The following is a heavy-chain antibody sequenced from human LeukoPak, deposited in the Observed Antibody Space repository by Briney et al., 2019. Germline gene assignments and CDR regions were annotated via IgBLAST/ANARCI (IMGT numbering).Heavy chain of an antibody. CDR3: ARHRFASPLDS. V-gene: IGHV4-59*08. D-gene: IGHD2-21*01. J-gene: IGHJ4*02. CDR1: GVSSSSSY. Sequence: SETLSLTCTVSGVSSSSSYWSWIRQPPGKGLEWIGYIFYTGDSNHNPSFKSRVSISLDTSKDQISLKLSSVTAADTAVYYCARHRFASPLDSWGQGTLITVSS. CDR2: IFYTGDS.